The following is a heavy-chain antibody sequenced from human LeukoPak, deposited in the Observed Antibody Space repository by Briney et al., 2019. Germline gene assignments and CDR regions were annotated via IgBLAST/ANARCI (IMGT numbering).Heavy chain of an antibody. J-gene: IGHJ6*02. CDR3: ARGILYSSSWYRAHLDGMDA. CDR2: INPNSGGT. CDR1: GYTFTGYY. Sequence: ASVKVSCKASGYTFTGYYMHWVRQAPGQGLEWMGWINPNSGGTNYAQKFQGRVTMTRDTSISTAYMELSRLRSDDTAVYYCARGILYSSSWYRAHLDGMDAWGQGTAVTVSS. D-gene: IGHD6-13*01. V-gene: IGHV1-2*02.